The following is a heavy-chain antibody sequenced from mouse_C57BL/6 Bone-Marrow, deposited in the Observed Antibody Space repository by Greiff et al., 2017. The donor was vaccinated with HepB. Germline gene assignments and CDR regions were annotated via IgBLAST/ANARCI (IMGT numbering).Heavy chain of an antibody. CDR3: ARSDYYGSSYNFDY. Sequence: QVQLQQSGPELVKPGASVKISCKASGYTFTDYYINWVKQRPGQGLEWIGWIFPGSGSTYYNEKFKGKATLTVDKSSSTAYMLLSSLTSEDSAVYCCARSDYYGSSYNFDYWGQGTTLTVSS. V-gene: IGHV1-75*01. D-gene: IGHD1-1*01. CDR1: GYTFTDYY. CDR2: IFPGSGST. J-gene: IGHJ2*01.